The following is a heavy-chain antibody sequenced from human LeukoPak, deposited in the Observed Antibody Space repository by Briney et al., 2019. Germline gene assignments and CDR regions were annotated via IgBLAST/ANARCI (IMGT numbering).Heavy chain of an antibody. CDR2: IYYSGST. Sequence: SETLSLTCTVSGGSISSYYWSWIRQPPGKGLEWIGYIYYSGSTYYNPSLKSRVTISVDTSKNQFSLKLSSVTAADTAVYYCARSPDYYDSLNWFDPWGQGTLVTVSS. CDR1: GGSISSYY. J-gene: IGHJ5*02. V-gene: IGHV4-59*12. D-gene: IGHD3-22*01. CDR3: ARSPDYYDSLNWFDP.